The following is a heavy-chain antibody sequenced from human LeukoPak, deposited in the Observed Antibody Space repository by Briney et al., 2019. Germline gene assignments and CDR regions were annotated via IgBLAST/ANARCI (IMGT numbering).Heavy chain of an antibody. CDR1: GYSISSGYY. V-gene: IGHV4-38-2*02. J-gene: IGHJ4*02. CDR2: IYHSGST. Sequence: ASETLSLTCTVSGYSISSGYYWGWIRQPPGKGLEWIGSIYHSGSTYYNPSLKSRVTISVDTSKNQFSLKLSSVTAADTAVYYCARRTDWLGSWDYWGQGTLVTVSS. CDR3: ARRTDWLGSWDY. D-gene: IGHD3/OR15-3a*01.